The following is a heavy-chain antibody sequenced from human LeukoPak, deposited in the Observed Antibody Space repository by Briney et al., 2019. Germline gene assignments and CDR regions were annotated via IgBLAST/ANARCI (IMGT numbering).Heavy chain of an antibody. D-gene: IGHD3-10*01. Sequence: GGSLRLSCAASGFTFDDYTMHWVRQAPGKGLEWVSLISCDGGSTYYADSVKGRFTISRDNSKNSLYLQMNSLRTEDTALYFCAKDHYYGSGSYSRWVYFDYWGQGTLVTVSS. CDR3: AKDHYYGSGSYSRWVYFDY. CDR2: ISCDGGST. CDR1: GFTFDDYT. J-gene: IGHJ4*02. V-gene: IGHV3-43*01.